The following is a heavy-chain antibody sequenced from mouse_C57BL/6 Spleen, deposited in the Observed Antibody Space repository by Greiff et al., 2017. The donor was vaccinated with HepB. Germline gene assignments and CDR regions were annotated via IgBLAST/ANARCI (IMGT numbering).Heavy chain of an antibody. J-gene: IGHJ3*01. D-gene: IGHD2-4*01. V-gene: IGHV2-5*01. CDR2: IWRGGST. CDR1: GFSLTSYG. Sequence: VHLVESGPGLVQPSQSLSITCTVSGFSLTSYGVHWVRQSPGTGLEWLGVIWRGGSTDYNAAFMSRLSITKDNSKSQVFFTMNSLQADDTAIYYCAKNGLYEYEGFAYWGQGTLVTVSA. CDR3: AKNGLYEYEGFAY.